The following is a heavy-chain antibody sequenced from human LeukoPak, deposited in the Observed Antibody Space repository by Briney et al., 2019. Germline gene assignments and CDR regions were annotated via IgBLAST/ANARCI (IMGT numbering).Heavy chain of an antibody. CDR1: GFTFSGYS. CDR3: ANVGSGSYPVPY. V-gene: IGHV3-21*01. Sequence: GGSLRLSCAASGFTFSGYSMNWVRQAPGKGLEWVSSISSSSSYIYYADSVKGRFTISRDNAKNSLYLQMNSLRAEDTAVYYCANVGSGSYPVPYWGQGTLVTVSS. CDR2: ISSSSSYI. D-gene: IGHD3-10*01. J-gene: IGHJ4*02.